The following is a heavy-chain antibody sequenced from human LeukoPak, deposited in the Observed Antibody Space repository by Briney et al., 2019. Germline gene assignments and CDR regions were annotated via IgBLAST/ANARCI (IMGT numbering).Heavy chain of an antibody. CDR3: ARGVVVPAAMGTVWFDP. J-gene: IGHJ5*02. CDR1: GGSISSGSYY. CDR2: IYTSGST. V-gene: IGHV4-61*02. D-gene: IGHD2-2*01. Sequence: SQTLSLTCTVSGGSISSGSYYWGWVRQPAGTGLEWLGRIYTSGSTNYNPSLKSRVTISVDTSKNQFSLKLSSVTAADTAVYYCARGVVVPAAMGTVWFDPWGQGTLVTVSS.